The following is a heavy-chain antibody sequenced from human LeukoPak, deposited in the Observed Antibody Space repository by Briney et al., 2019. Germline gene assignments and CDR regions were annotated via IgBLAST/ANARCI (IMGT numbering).Heavy chain of an antibody. CDR1: GFTVSSNY. CDR3: ARVPVTTGTTGDAFDI. Sequence: GGSLRLSCAASGFTVSSNYMSWVRQAPGKGLEWVSVIYSGGSTYYADSVKGRFTISRDNSKNTLYLQMNSLRAEDTAVYYCARVPVTTGTTGDAFDIWGQGTMVTVSS. V-gene: IGHV3-53*01. D-gene: IGHD1-1*01. CDR2: IYSGGST. J-gene: IGHJ3*02.